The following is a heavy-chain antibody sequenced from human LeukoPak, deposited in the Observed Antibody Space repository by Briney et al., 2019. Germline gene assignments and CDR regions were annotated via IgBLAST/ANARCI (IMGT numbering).Heavy chain of an antibody. D-gene: IGHD3-10*01. Sequence: GGSLRLSCAASGFTFSSYWMHWVRHAPGKGLVWVSRINSDGSSTSYADSVKGRFTISRDNAKNTLYLQMNSLRAEDTAVYYCARAFKDYYGSGSYYGNWFDPWGQGTLVTVSS. V-gene: IGHV3-74*01. CDR1: GFTFSSYW. CDR3: ARAFKDYYGSGSYYGNWFDP. J-gene: IGHJ5*02. CDR2: INSDGSST.